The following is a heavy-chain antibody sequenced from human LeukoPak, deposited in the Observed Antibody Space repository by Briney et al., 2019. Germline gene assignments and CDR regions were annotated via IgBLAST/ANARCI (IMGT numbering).Heavy chain of an antibody. D-gene: IGHD3-3*01. CDR3: ARAVLRWTFDI. J-gene: IGHJ3*02. CDR1: VGTYNSYA. V-gene: IGHV1-69*05. Sequence: SVKVSCESSVGTYNSYAMSWVRQPPGQGREGMGRIIHIFGTANYAQKFQGEVTITTDESTSTAYMELSSLRSEEMAVYYCARAVLRWTFDIWGQGTMVTVSS. CDR2: IIHIFGTA.